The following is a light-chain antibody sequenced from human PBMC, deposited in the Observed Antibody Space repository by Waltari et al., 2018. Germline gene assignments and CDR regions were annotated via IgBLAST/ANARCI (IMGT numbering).Light chain of an antibody. V-gene: IGKV3-20*01. CDR3: QQYETSPRT. CDR1: QRVRSSD. J-gene: IGKJ1*01. Sequence: EIVLTQSPGTLSLSQGARATLSCRTSQRVRSSDIAWYQQKPGQAPRLLFYGASSRATGSPDMFDASGSGTDFTLTINRLEPEDFAVYYCQQYETSPRTFGQGTKVEI. CDR2: GAS.